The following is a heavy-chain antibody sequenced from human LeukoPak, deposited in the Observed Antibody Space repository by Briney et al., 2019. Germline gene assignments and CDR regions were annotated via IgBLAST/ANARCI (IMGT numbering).Heavy chain of an antibody. V-gene: IGHV3-21*01. Sequence: GGSLRLSCAASGFTFSSYSMNWVRQAPGKGLEGVSSISSSSSYIYYAYSVKGRFTISRDNAKNSLYLQMNSLRAEDTAVYYCARDFPSRYGSGSYYSFDYWGQGTLVTVSS. CDR3: ARDFPSRYGSGSYYSFDY. D-gene: IGHD3-10*01. J-gene: IGHJ4*02. CDR1: GFTFSSYS. CDR2: ISSSSSYI.